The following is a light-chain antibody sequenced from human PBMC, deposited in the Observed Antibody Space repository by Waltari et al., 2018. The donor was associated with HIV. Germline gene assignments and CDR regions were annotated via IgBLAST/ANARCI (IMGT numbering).Light chain of an antibody. V-gene: IGKV3-11*01. J-gene: IGKJ4*01. Sequence: EIVLTQSPATLSLSPGERATLSCRASQSVSSYLAWYQQKPGQAPRLLIYDASNRATGIPARFSGSGSGTDFTLTISSLEPEDFAVYYCQQRSNFGGGTKVEIK. CDR2: DAS. CDR1: QSVSSY. CDR3: QQRSN.